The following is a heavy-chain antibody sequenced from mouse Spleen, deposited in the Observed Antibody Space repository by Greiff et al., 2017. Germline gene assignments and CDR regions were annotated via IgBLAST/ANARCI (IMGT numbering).Heavy chain of an antibody. CDR1: GFTFSDYG. V-gene: IGHV5-17*01. Sequence: EVKVVESGGGLVKPGGSLKLSCAASGFTFSDYGMHWVRQAPEKGLEWVAYISSGSSTIYYADTVKGRFTISRDNAKNTLFLQMTSLRSEDTAMYYCARRLTGTGNFDYWGQGTTLTVSS. J-gene: IGHJ2*01. CDR2: ISSGSSTI. D-gene: IGHD4-1*01. CDR3: ARRLTGTGNFDY.